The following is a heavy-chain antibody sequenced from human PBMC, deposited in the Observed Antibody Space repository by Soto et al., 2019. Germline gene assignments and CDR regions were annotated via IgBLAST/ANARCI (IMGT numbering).Heavy chain of an antibody. J-gene: IGHJ4*02. CDR1: GFTFSSFA. V-gene: IGHV3-23*01. D-gene: IGHD3-10*01. CDR2: ISGSGGST. Sequence: VGSLRLSCAASGFTFSSFAMSWVRQAPGKGLDWVSAISGSGGSTYSADSVKGRFTISRDNSKKTLYLQMSSLRADDSAVYFCARGSKASYPGSRIFDFWGRGTLVTVSS. CDR3: ARGSKASYPGSRIFDF.